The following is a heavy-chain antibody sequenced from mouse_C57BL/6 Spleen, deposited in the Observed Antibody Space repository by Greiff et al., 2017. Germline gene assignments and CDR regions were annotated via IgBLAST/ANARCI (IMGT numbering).Heavy chain of an antibody. Sequence: QVQLQQSGAELVKPGASVKISCKASGYAFSSYWMNWVKQRPGKGLEWIGQIYPGDGDTNYNGKFKGKATLTADKSSSTAYMQLSSLTSEDSAVYFCARSGSNYCFDYWGQGTTLTVSS. CDR1: GYAFSSYW. V-gene: IGHV1-80*01. D-gene: IGHD2-5*01. CDR2: IYPGDGDT. J-gene: IGHJ2*01. CDR3: ARSGSNYCFDY.